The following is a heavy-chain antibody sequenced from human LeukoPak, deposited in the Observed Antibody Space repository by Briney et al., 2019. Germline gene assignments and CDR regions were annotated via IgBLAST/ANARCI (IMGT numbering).Heavy chain of an antibody. Sequence: SVKVSCKAPGGTFSSYAISWVRQAPGQGLEWMGGIIPIFGTANYAQKFQGRVTITTDESTSTAYMELSSLRSEDTAVYYCASGTAPLGWFDPWGQGTLVTVSS. J-gene: IGHJ5*02. CDR2: IIPIFGTA. V-gene: IGHV1-69*05. CDR1: GGTFSSYA. CDR3: ASGTAPLGWFDP.